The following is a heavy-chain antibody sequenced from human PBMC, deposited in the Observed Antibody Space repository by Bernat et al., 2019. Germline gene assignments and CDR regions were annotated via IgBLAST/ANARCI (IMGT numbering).Heavy chain of an antibody. CDR3: ARGDYGTYGYFQH. CDR1: GFTFSSYA. J-gene: IGHJ1*01. D-gene: IGHD4-11*01. CDR2: ISNDGSNK. V-gene: IGHV3-30*04. Sequence: QVQLVESGGGVVHPGRSLRLSCAASGFTFSSYAIHWVRQAPGKGLEWVAVISNDGSNKFYADSVKGRFTISRDNSKNTLYLQMNSLRAEDAAVYYCARGDYGTYGYFQHWGQGTLVTVSS.